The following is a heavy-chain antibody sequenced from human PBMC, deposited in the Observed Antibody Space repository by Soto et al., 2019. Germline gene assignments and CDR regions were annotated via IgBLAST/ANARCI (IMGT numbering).Heavy chain of an antibody. CDR3: ASARGMPSYYYGMDV. CDR2: IIPIFGTA. CDR1: GGIFSSYA. V-gene: IGHV1-69*13. D-gene: IGHD2-2*01. Sequence: SVKVSCKASGGIFSSYAISWVRQAPGQGLEWMGGIIPIFGTANYAQKFQGRVTITADESTSTAYMELSSLRSEDTAVYYCASARGMPSYYYGMDVWGQGTTVTVSS. J-gene: IGHJ6*02.